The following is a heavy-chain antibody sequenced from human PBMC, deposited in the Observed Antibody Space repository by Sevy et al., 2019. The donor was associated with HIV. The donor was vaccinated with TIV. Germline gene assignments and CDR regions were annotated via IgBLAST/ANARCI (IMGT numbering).Heavy chain of an antibody. CDR3: ERESGGYSSPINV. CDR1: GYTFTGYY. J-gene: IGHJ6*04. CDR2: INPNSGST. Sequence: ASVKVSCKASGYTFTGYYLHWVRQAPGQGLEWMGWINPNSGSTNYAQKFQGRVAMTRDTSIDTAYMDLSSLKSDDTAVYYCERESGGYSSPINVWGNGTTVTVSS. V-gene: IGHV1-2*02. D-gene: IGHD6-13*01.